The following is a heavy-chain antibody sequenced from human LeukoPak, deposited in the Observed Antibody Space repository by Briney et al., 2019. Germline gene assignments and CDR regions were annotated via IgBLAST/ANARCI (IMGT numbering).Heavy chain of an antibody. CDR2: INPSGGST. D-gene: IGHD5-12*01. CDR1: GYTFTSYY. CDR3: ARDGRIGATYLHVYGMDV. V-gene: IGHV1-46*01. Sequence: ASVKVSCKASGYTFTSYYMHWVRQAPGQGLEWMGIINPSGGSTSYAQKFQGRVTMTRDTSTSTAYMELSSLRSEDTAVYYCARDGRIGATYLHVYGMDVWGQGTTVTVSS. J-gene: IGHJ6*02.